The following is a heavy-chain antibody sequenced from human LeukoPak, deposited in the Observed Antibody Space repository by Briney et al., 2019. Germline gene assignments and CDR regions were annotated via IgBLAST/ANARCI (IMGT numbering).Heavy chain of an antibody. D-gene: IGHD7-27*01. CDR3: VRGPNWGYPSLFDY. J-gene: IGHJ4*02. CDR2: TYYRSKWYN. Sequence: SQTLSLTCAISGDSVSSNSAAWNWIRQSPSRGLEWLGRTYYRSKWYNDYAVSVKSRITINPDTSKNQFSLQPNSVTPEDTAVYYCVRGPNWGYPSLFDYWGQGTLVTVSS. CDR1: GDSVSSNSAA. V-gene: IGHV6-1*01.